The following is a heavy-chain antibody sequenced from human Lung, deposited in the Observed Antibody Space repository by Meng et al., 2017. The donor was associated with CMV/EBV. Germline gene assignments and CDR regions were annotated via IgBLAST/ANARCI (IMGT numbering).Heavy chain of an antibody. Sequence: GESLKISCAASGFTFNTYWMNWVRQAPGKGLEWVSIIKQDGSEKYYVDSVKGRITISRDNGKKSLYLQMNSLRVEDTAVYYCVEDRWLVPFDYWGQGTPVTVSS. D-gene: IGHD6-19*01. CDR3: VEDRWLVPFDY. CDR2: IKQDGSEK. CDR1: GFTFNTYW. V-gene: IGHV3-7*01. J-gene: IGHJ4*02.